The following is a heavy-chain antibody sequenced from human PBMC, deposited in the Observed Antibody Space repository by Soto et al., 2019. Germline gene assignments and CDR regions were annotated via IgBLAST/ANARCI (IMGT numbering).Heavy chain of an antibody. D-gene: IGHD2-8*01. V-gene: IGHV1-69*02. Sequence: QVQLVQSGAEVQKPGSSVKVSCKASGGTFSSYTISWVRQAPGQGLEWMGRIIPILGIANYAQKFQGRVTITAVKSTITANMRLSSLRSKDTAVYSCASDPPSSHWTRCLPNWFDPWGQGTLATVSS. J-gene: IGHJ5*02. CDR3: ASDPPSSHWTRCLPNWFDP. CDR1: GGTFSSYT. CDR2: IIPILGIA.